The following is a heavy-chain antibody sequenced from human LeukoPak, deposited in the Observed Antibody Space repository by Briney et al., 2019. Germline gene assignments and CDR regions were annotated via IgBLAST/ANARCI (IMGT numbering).Heavy chain of an antibody. J-gene: IGHJ5*02. CDR2: ISGNGGDT. CDR1: GFTFSSYS. Sequence: GGSLRLSCAASGFTFSSYSMSWVRQAPGKGLEWVSVISGNGGDTFYADSVKGRFTISRDNSKNTLYLQMNSLRAEDTAVYYCARPIRSHEAARFAHENWFDPWGQGTLVTVSS. CDR3: ARPIRSHEAARFAHENWFDP. D-gene: IGHD2-15*01. V-gene: IGHV3-23*01.